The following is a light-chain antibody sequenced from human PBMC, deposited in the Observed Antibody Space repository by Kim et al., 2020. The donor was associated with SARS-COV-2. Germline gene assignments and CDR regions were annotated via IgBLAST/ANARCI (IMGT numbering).Light chain of an antibody. Sequence: QSVLTQPPSASGSPGQSVTISCTGSSRDVGGWRYVSWFQQRPGKAPKLIIYEVTMRPSGVPDRFSGDKSGNTASLTVSGLQADDEADYYCAAYAGGNKWVFGGGTQLTVL. CDR2: EVT. CDR1: SRDVGGWRY. CDR3: AAYAGGNKWV. J-gene: IGLJ3*02. V-gene: IGLV2-8*01.